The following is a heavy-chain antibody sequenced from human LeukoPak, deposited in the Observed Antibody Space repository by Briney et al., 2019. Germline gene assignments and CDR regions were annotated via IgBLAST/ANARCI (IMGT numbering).Heavy chain of an antibody. D-gene: IGHD3-10*01. CDR2: INWNGGST. CDR1: GFSFADYG. V-gene: IGHV3-20*04. Sequence: PGGSLRLSCAASGFSFADYGMSWVRQAPGKGLEWVSGINWNGGSTGYTGSVRGRFTISRDNSKNTLYLQMNSLRAEDTAVYYCAKDRESAYFDYWGQGTLVTVSS. J-gene: IGHJ4*02. CDR3: AKDRESAYFDY.